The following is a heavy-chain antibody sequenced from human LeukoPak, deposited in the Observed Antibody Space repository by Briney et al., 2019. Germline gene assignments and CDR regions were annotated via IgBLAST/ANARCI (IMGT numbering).Heavy chain of an antibody. CDR3: ARHCTGGTCYSNYFDY. D-gene: IGHD2-15*01. J-gene: IGHJ4*02. CDR1: GGSISNYY. Sequence: SETLSLTCTVSGGSISNYYWSWIRQPPGKGLEWIGYIYDTESTSYNPSLESRVTISVDTSKNQFSLTLSSVTAADTAVYYCARHCTGGTCYSNYFDYWGQGTLVTVSS. CDR2: IYDTEST. V-gene: IGHV4-59*08.